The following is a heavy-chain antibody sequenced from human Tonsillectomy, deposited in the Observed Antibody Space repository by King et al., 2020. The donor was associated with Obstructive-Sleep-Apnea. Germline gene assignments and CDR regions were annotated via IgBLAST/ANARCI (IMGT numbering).Heavy chain of an antibody. CDR2: IYSGGST. J-gene: IGHJ4*02. CDR3: ARRYYDSSGYYRDDY. Sequence: VQLVESGGGLVQPGGSLRLSCAASGFTVSSNYMSWVRQAPGKGLEWVSVIYSGGSTYYADSVKGRFTISRDNSKNTLYLQMNSLRAEDTAVYYCARRYYDSSGYYRDDYWGQGTLVTVSS. V-gene: IGHV3-66*01. D-gene: IGHD3-22*01. CDR1: GFTVSSNY.